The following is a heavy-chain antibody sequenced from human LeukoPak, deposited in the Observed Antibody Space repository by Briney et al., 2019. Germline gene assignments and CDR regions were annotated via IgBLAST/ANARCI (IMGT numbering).Heavy chain of an antibody. D-gene: IGHD4-23*01. V-gene: IGHV3-15*01. CDR1: GFTFSNAW. Sequence: GGSLRLSCAASGFTFSNAWMSWVRQAPGKGLEWVGRIKSKTDGGTTDYAAPVKGRFTISRDDSKNTLYLQMNSLKTEDTAVYYCTTDLLPPDYGGNSGFGYWGQGTLVTVSS. CDR2: IKSKTDGGTT. CDR3: TTDLLPPDYGGNSGFGY. J-gene: IGHJ4*02.